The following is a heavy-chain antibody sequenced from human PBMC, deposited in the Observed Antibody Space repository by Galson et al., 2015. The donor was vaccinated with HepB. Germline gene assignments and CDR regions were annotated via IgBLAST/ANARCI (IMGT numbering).Heavy chain of an antibody. D-gene: IGHD6-13*01. V-gene: IGHV3-23*01. J-gene: IGHJ4*02. CDR1: GITFSSYA. CDR2: ISGSGGST. Sequence: SLRLSCAASGITFSSYAMSWVRQAPGKGLEWVSGISGSGGSTYYADSVKGRFTISRDNSKNTLYLQMNSLRAEDTAVYYCAKDRNHAAGTLYLDYWSQGTLVTVSS. CDR3: AKDRNHAAGTLYLDY.